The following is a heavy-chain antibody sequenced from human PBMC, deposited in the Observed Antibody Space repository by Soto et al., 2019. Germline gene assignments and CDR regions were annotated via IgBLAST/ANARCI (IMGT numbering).Heavy chain of an antibody. Sequence: GASVKVSCKASGYTFTSYAMHWVRQAPGQRLEWMGWINAGNGNTKYSQMFQGRVTITRDTSASTAYMELSSLRSEDTAVYYCASSYYYDSFGYSSLYYYYVMDVWGQGTTVTVS. CDR2: INAGNGNT. CDR1: GYTFTSYA. V-gene: IGHV1-3*01. D-gene: IGHD3-22*01. CDR3: ASSYYYDSFGYSSLYYYYVMDV. J-gene: IGHJ6*02.